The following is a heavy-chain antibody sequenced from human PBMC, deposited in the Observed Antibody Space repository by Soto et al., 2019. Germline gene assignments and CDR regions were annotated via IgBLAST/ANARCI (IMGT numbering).Heavy chain of an antibody. CDR2: MNPNSGNT. J-gene: IGHJ4*02. Sequence: QVQLVQSGAEVKKPGASVKVSCKASGYTFTSYDINWVRQATGQGLEWMGWMNPNSGNTGYAQKFQGRVTMTRNTSISTAYMELSSVRSENTAVYYCARGLPLLLWFGDEPLFDYWGQGTLGTVSS. D-gene: IGHD3-10*01. CDR1: GYTFTSYD. V-gene: IGHV1-8*01. CDR3: ARGLPLLLWFGDEPLFDY.